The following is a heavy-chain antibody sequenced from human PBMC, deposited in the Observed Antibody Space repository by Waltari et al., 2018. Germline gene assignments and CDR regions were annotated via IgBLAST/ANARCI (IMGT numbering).Heavy chain of an antibody. Sequence: QVQLVQSGAEVKKPGSSVKVSCKASGGPFSSYSISGGRQAPGKGLEWMGGIIPIFGTANYAQKFQGRVTITADESTSTAYMELSSLRSEDTAVYYCAREVSRVAAAGTWFDPWGQGTLVTVSS. CDR3: AREVSRVAAAGTWFDP. CDR1: GGPFSSYS. J-gene: IGHJ5*02. V-gene: IGHV1-69*01. D-gene: IGHD6-13*01. CDR2: IIPIFGTA.